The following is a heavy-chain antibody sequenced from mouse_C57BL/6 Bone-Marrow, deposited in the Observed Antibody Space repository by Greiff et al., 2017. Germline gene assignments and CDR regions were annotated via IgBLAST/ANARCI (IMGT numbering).Heavy chain of an antibody. J-gene: IGHJ1*03. V-gene: IGHV1-42*01. CDR3: ARSAYGSIPWYFDV. CDR1: GYSFTGYY. CDR2: INPSTGGT. Sequence: EVQLQQSGPELVKPWASVKISCKASGYSFTGYYMNWVKQSPEKSLEWIGEINPSTGGTTYNQKFKAKATLTVDKSSSTAYMQLKSLTSEDSAVYYCARSAYGSIPWYFDVWGTGTTVTVSS. D-gene: IGHD1-1*01.